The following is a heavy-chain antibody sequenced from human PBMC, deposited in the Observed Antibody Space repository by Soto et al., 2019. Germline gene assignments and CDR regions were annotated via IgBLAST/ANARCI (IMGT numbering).Heavy chain of an antibody. CDR1: GGSIFSGYY. CDR2: INHSGST. J-gene: IGHJ3*02. CDR3: ARGYKAAAGTPYTAFDI. Sequence: SETLSLTCAVYGGSIFSGYYWSWIRQPPGKGLEWIGEINHSGSTNYNSSLKSRVTISVDTSKNLFSLKLSSVTAADTAVYYCARGYKAAAGTPYTAFDIWGQGTMVTVSS. V-gene: IGHV4-34*01. D-gene: IGHD6-25*01.